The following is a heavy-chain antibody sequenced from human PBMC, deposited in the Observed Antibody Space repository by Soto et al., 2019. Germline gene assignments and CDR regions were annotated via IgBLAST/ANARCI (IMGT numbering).Heavy chain of an antibody. CDR2: IYHSGST. J-gene: IGHJ5*02. D-gene: IGHD3-3*01. CDR3: ARTLFGVDQSWFDP. CDR1: GGSISSSNW. Sequence: SETLSLTCAVSGGSISSSNWWSWVRQPPGKGLEWIGEIYHSGSTNYNPSLKSRVTISVDKSKNQFSLKLSSVTAADTAVYYCARTLFGVDQSWFDPWGQGTLVTVSS. V-gene: IGHV4-4*02.